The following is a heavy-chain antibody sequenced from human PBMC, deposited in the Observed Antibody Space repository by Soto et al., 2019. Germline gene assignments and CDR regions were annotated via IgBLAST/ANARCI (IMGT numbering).Heavy chain of an antibody. CDR3: VRYEYDSSGHDDHP. CDR2: ISHRGAT. D-gene: IGHD3-22*01. J-gene: IGHJ5*02. CDR1: GYSIDRGYY. V-gene: IGHV4-38-2*02. Sequence: PSETLSLTCSVSGYSIDRGYYWGWIRQAPERGLEWIGSISHRGATSYTPSLKSRAIISLDTSNNQFTLRLTSVTVADTATYYCVRYEYDSSGHDDHPWGQGTLVPVSS.